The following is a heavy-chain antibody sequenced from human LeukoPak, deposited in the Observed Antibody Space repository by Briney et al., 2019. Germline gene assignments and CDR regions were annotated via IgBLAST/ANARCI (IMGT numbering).Heavy chain of an antibody. Sequence: ASVKVSCKTSGYSFTTYAINWVRQAPGQGLEWMGWINPNSGGTNYAQKFQGRVTMTRDTSISTAYMELSRLRSDDTAVYYCARDADYDYVWGSYQPPGYWGQGTLVTVSS. V-gene: IGHV1-2*02. CDR3: ARDADYDYVWGSYQPPGY. D-gene: IGHD3-16*02. J-gene: IGHJ4*02. CDR1: GYSFTTYA. CDR2: INPNSGGT.